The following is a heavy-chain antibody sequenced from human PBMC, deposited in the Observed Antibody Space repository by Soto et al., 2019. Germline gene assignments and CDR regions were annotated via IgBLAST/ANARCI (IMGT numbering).Heavy chain of an antibody. CDR2: ISYDGSNK. V-gene: IGHV3-30*18. J-gene: IGHJ4*02. CDR1: GFTFSSYG. D-gene: IGHD6-13*01. Sequence: QVQLVESGGGVVQPGRSLRLSCAASGFTFSSYGMHWVRQAPGKGLEWVAVISYDGSNKYYADSVKGRFTISRDNSKNTLYLQMNSLRAEDTDVYYCAKETRSSPFDYWGQGTLVTVSS. CDR3: AKETRSSPFDY.